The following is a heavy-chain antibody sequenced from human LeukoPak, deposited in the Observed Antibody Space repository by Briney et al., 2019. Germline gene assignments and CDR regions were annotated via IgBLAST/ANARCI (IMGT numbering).Heavy chain of an antibody. CDR3: AKLVGRYYGSGTSYNLDY. V-gene: IGHV3-7*03. CDR2: INRDGSER. J-gene: IGHJ4*02. CDR1: GFTFSNYW. D-gene: IGHD3-10*01. Sequence: GGSLRLSCAASGFTFSNYWMTWVRQAPGKGLEWVANINRDGSERYYVDSVKGRFTISRDDAKSSLYLQMNNLRAEDTAVYYCAKLVGRYYGSGTSYNLDYWGQGTLVTVSS.